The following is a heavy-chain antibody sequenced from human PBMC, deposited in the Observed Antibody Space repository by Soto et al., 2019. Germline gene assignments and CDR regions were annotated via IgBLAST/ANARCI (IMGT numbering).Heavy chain of an antibody. D-gene: IGHD6-13*01. CDR2: ISSSSTI. J-gene: IGHJ1*01. CDR3: ARDLGSSWYPEYFQH. V-gene: IGHV3-48*01. CDR1: GFTFSSYS. Sequence: AGGSLRLSCAASGFTFSSYSMNWVRQAPGKGLEWVSYISSSSTIYYADSVKGRFTISRDNAKNSLYLQMNSLRAEDTAVYYCARDLGSSWYPEYFQHWGQGTLVTVSS.